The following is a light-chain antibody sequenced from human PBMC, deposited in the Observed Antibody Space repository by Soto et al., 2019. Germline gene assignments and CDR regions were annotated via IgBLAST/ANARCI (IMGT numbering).Light chain of an antibody. CDR2: GND. CDR3: QSYDSNLSDVV. J-gene: IGLJ2*01. CDR1: SSNIGAGYN. V-gene: IGLV1-40*01. Sequence: QSVLTQPPSVSGAPGQRVTISCTGSSSNIGAGYNVHWYQQVPGTAPKLLIDGNDNRPLGVPDRFSGSKSGTSASLDITGLQAEDEADYYCQSYDSNLSDVVFGGGTKLTVL.